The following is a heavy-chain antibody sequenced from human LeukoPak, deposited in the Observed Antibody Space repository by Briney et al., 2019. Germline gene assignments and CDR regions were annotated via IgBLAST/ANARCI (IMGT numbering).Heavy chain of an antibody. CDR3: AREEWELLIFDY. CDR2: IYYSGST. J-gene: IGHJ4*02. CDR1: GGSISSHY. V-gene: IGHV4-59*11. Sequence: SETLSLTCTVSGGSISSHYWSWIRQPPGKGLEWNGYIYYSGSTNYNPSLKSRVTISVDTSKNQFSLKLSSVTAADTAVYYCAREEWELLIFDYWGQGTLVTVSS. D-gene: IGHD1-26*01.